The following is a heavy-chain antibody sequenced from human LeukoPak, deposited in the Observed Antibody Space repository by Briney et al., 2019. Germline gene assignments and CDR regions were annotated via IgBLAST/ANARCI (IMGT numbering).Heavy chain of an antibody. Sequence: PGGSLRLSCTASGFTFSSYWMHWVRQAPGKGLEWVALISHDGSNKYYIDSVKGRFTISRDNSKNTLFLQINSLRAEDTAIYYCAKIRLSGIAVAAIFDYWGHGTLVTVSS. J-gene: IGHJ4*01. CDR3: AKIRLSGIAVAAIFDY. CDR1: GFTFSSYW. V-gene: IGHV3-30*18. D-gene: IGHD6-19*01. CDR2: ISHDGSNK.